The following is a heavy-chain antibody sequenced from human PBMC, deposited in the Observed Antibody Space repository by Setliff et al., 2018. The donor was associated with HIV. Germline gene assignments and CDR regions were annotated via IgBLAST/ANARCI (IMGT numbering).Heavy chain of an antibody. V-gene: IGHV3-73*01. D-gene: IGHD3-22*01. J-gene: IGHJ4*02. Sequence: VGSLRLSCAASGFTFSGSPLHWVRQASGKGLEWVGRILDKANGYATAYAASVKGRFTISRDDSKNTAYLQMSSLKTEDTAAYYCARPQYYYDTSGDDDWGQGTLVTVSS. CDR1: GFTFSGSP. CDR3: ARPQYYYDTSGDDD. CDR2: ILDKANGYAT.